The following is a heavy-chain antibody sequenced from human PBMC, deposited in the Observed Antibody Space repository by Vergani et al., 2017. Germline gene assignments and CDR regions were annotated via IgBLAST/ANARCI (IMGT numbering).Heavy chain of an antibody. D-gene: IGHD3-22*01. Sequence: QVQLQESGPGLVKPSQTLSLTCTVSGGFISSGSYYWSWIRQPAGKGLEWIGRIYTSGSTNYNTSLKSRVTISVDTSKNQFSLKLSSVTAADTAVYYCARDDSSGPNWFDPWGQGTLVTVSS. CDR3: ARDDSSGPNWFDP. CDR2: IYTSGST. CDR1: GGFISSGSYY. J-gene: IGHJ5*02. V-gene: IGHV4-61*02.